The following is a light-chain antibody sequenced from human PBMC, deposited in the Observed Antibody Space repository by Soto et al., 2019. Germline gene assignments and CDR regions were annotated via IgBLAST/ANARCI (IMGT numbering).Light chain of an antibody. CDR1: QSVNDNH. J-gene: IGKJ3*01. V-gene: IGKV3-20*01. CDR2: GAS. Sequence: EGVLTQSPGTLSLSPGARATLSCRARQSVNDNHLAWYQQKVGQAPRLLIYGASTRATGVPERFSGSGFGTDYSLIISRLEPEDFALYYCQLYGGSHPSGTFGPGTTVEI. CDR3: QLYGGSHPSGT.